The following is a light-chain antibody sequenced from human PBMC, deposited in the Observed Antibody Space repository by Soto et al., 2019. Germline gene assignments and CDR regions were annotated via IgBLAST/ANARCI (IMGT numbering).Light chain of an antibody. V-gene: IGKV3-15*01. CDR3: QQYSDSPIT. J-gene: IGKJ3*01. Sequence: EIVMTQSPTTLSVSPGERATLSCRASQSVTNNLAWYQQRPGQAPRLLIHGASTRASGVPARFSGSGSGTEFTLNISSLQSEDFAVYYCQQYSDSPITFGPGTKVDLK. CDR1: QSVTNN. CDR2: GAS.